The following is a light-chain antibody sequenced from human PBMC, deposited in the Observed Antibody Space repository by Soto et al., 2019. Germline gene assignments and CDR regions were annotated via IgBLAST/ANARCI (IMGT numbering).Light chain of an antibody. CDR2: WAS. V-gene: IGKV4-1*01. Sequence: DIVMTQSPDSLAVSLGERATINCKSSQSVLYSSNNENYLAWYQKKAGQPPKLLIYWASTRESGVPDRFSGSGSGTDFTLTISSLLAEDVAVYYCQQYYSTPPYTFGQGTKLEIK. CDR3: QQYYSTPPYT. CDR1: QSVLYSSNNENY. J-gene: IGKJ2*01.